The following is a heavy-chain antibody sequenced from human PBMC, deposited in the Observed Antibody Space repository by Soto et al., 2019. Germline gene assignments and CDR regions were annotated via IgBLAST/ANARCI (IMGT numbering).Heavy chain of an antibody. CDR3: ARVQASVAAGAFDI. D-gene: IGHD2-15*01. V-gene: IGHV1-69*12. CDR2: IIPIFGTA. Sequence: QVQLVQSGAEVKKPGSSVKVSCKASGGTFSSYAISWVRQAPGQGLEWMGGIIPIFGTANYAQKFQGRVTITADESTSTDYMELSSLRSEDTAVYYCARVQASVAAGAFDIWGQGTMVTVSS. CDR1: GGTFSSYA. J-gene: IGHJ3*02.